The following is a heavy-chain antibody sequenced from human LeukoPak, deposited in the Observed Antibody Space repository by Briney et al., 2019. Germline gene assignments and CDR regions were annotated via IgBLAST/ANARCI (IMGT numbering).Heavy chain of an antibody. J-gene: IGHJ4*02. D-gene: IGHD3-10*01. CDR3: ARDSELLWFGELSD. V-gene: IGHV3-30*04. CDR2: ISYDGSNK. Sequence: GRSLRLSCAASGFTFRSYAMHWVRQAPGKGLEWVAVISYDGSNKYYADSVKGRFTISRDNSKNTLYLQMNSLRAEDTAVYYCARDSELLWFGELSDWGQGTLVTVSS. CDR1: GFTFRSYA.